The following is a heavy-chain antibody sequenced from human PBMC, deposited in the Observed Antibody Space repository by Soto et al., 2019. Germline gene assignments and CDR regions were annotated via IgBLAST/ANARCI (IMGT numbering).Heavy chain of an antibody. D-gene: IGHD2-15*01. J-gene: IGHJ4*02. CDR2: IIPIFGTA. V-gene: IGHV1-69*01. Sequence: QVQLVQSGAEVKKPGPSVKVSCKASGGTFSSYAISWVRQAPGQGLEWMGGIIPIFGTANYAQKFQARVTITADESTSTAYMELSSLRSEDTAVYYCASTDEGYCSGGSCYRLDYWGQGTLVTVCS. CDR1: GGTFSSYA. CDR3: ASTDEGYCSGGSCYRLDY.